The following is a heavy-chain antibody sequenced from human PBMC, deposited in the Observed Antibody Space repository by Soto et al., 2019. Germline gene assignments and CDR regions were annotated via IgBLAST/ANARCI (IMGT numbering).Heavy chain of an antibody. CDR2: ISAYNGNT. J-gene: IGHJ6*02. CDR1: GYTSTSYG. CDR3: ARDGGIAAAGTDYYYYGMDV. V-gene: IGHV1-18*01. D-gene: IGHD6-13*01. Sequence: ASVKVSCKASGYTSTSYGISWVRQAPGQGLEWMGWISAYNGNTNYAQKLQGRVTMTTDTSTSTAYMELRSLRSDDTAVYYCARDGGIAAAGTDYYYYGMDVWGQGTTVTVSS.